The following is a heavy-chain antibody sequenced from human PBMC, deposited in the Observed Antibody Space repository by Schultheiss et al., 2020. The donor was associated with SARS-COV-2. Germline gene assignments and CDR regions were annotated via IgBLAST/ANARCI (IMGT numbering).Heavy chain of an antibody. Sequence: GGSLRLSCAASGFTFSSYAMSWVRQAPGKGLEWVSAISGSGGSTYYADSVKGRFTISRDNSKNTLYLQMNSLRAEDTAVYYCARDDIVVVPAAMGDAFDIWGQGTMVTVSS. CDR2: ISGSGGST. CDR1: GFTFSSYA. CDR3: ARDDIVVVPAAMGDAFDI. V-gene: IGHV3-23*01. D-gene: IGHD2-2*01. J-gene: IGHJ3*02.